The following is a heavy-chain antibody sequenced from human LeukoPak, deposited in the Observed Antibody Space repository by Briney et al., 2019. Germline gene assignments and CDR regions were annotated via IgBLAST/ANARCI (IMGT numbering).Heavy chain of an antibody. Sequence: GGSLRLSCAASGFTFSTYSMSCVRQAPGKGLEWVSAFSDTTYYADPVKGRFTISRDNPKNTLYLQMNSLRADHTAIYYCAKRLAKVGYYYFEHWGQGTLVTVSS. J-gene: IGHJ4*02. CDR3: AKRLAKVGYYYFEH. V-gene: IGHV3-23*01. CDR2: FSDTT. CDR1: GFTFSTYS. D-gene: IGHD5-18*01.